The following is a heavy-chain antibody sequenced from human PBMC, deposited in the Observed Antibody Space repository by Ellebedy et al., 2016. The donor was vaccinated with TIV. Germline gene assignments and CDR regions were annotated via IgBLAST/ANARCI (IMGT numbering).Heavy chain of an antibody. D-gene: IGHD4-17*01. CDR2: IRQEGDEI. V-gene: IGHV3-7*01. CDR3: ARRAQYGDYAVQVNPWFDP. CDR1: GFNFRSYW. J-gene: IGHJ5*02. Sequence: PGGSLRLFCAASGFNFRSYWMTWVRQAPGKGLEWVAKIRQEGDEIYYVESVKGRFTISRDNAKNSLFLQMNSLRVEDTAVYYCARRAQYGDYAVQVNPWFDPWGQGTLVTVSS.